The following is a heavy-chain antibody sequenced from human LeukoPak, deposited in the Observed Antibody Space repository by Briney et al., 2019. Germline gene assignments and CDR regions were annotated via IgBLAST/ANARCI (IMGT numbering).Heavy chain of an antibody. CDR2: IIPIFGTA. D-gene: IGHD3-10*01. V-gene: IGHV1-69*05. CDR3: ATWRYGSGSYPFDY. Sequence: SVKVSCKASGGTFSSYAISWVRQAPGQGLEWMGGIIPIFGTANYAQKFQGRVTITTDESTSTAYMELSSLRSEDTAVHYCATWRYGSGSYPFDYWGQGTLVTVSS. CDR1: GGTFSSYA. J-gene: IGHJ4*02.